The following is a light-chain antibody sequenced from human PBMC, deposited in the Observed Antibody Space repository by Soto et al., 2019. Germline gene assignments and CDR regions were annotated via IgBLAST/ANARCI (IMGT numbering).Light chain of an antibody. V-gene: IGLV2-18*02. Sequence: QSVLTQPPSVSGSPGQSVTISCTGTSSDVGKYDRVSWYQQPPGTAPKLIIYEVINRPSGVPARFSGSKSGNTASLTISGLQAEDEADYYCSSYMSTSRYVFGAGTKVPV. J-gene: IGLJ1*01. CDR1: SSDVGKYDR. CDR3: SSYMSTSRYV. CDR2: EVI.